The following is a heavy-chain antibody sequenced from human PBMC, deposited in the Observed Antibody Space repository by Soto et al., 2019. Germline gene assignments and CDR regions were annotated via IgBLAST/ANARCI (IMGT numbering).Heavy chain of an antibody. D-gene: IGHD2-2*01. V-gene: IGHV3-21*01. CDR1: GFIFSDYG. CDR3: VRVGGPCSTSSCYAYVDY. J-gene: IGHJ4*02. Sequence: GGSLRLSCTVSGFIFSDYGINWVRQAPGEGLEWVSSISSSGYNMFYADSVKGRFTISRDNAKTSLYLQMNNLRAEDTAVYFCVRVGGPCSTSSCYAYVDYWGQRALVTVSS. CDR2: ISSSGYNM.